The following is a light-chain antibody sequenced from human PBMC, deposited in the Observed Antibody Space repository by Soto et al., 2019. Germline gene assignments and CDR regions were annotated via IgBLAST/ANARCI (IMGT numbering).Light chain of an antibody. Sequence: EIVMTQSPATLSVSPGDTATLSCRASQSVSSTLAWYQQKPGQAPRILIYGASTRATGIPARFSGSGSGTEFTLTISSLQSEDFGVYYCQQYNNWPPLTFGGGTKVEIK. CDR1: QSVSST. CDR3: QQYNNWPPLT. J-gene: IGKJ4*01. V-gene: IGKV3-15*01. CDR2: GAS.